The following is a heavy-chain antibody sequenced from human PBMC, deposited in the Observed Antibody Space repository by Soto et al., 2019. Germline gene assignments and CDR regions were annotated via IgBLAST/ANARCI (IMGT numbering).Heavy chain of an antibody. V-gene: IGHV3-74*01. CDR1: EFTFRSYW. CDR3: ARSLPGTYGAFDL. Sequence: GGSLRLSCAASEFTFRSYWMHWVRQSPGKGLVWVSRISGDGSSTSYADSVKGRFTISRDNAKNTMNLQMDSLRAEDTAVYYCARSLPGTYGAFDLWGQGTMVTVSS. CDR2: ISGDGSST. D-gene: IGHD1-7*01. J-gene: IGHJ3*01.